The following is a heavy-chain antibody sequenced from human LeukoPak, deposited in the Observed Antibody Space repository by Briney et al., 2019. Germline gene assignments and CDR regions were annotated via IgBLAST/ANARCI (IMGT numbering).Heavy chain of an antibody. CDR3: ASAGYDYGDYGPNWFDP. D-gene: IGHD4-17*01. J-gene: IGHJ5*02. V-gene: IGHV4-59*08. CDR2: IYYSGST. Sequence: SETLSLTCTVSGGSISSYYRSWIRQPPGKGLEWIGYIYYSGSTNYNPSLKSRVTISVDTSKNQFSLKLSSVTAADTAVYYCASAGYDYGDYGPNWFDPWGQGTLVTVSS. CDR1: GGSISSYY.